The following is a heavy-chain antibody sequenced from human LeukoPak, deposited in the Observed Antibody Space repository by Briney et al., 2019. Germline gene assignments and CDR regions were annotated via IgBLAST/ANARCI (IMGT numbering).Heavy chain of an antibody. V-gene: IGHV3-9*01. J-gene: IGHJ4*02. CDR1: GFTFDVYA. CDR3: AKGPSGPDY. CDR2: ISWNGCSI. D-gene: IGHD3-10*01. Sequence: GGSLRLSCAASGFTFDVYAVRWVRQAPGKGLEWVSGISWNGCSIGYADSVKGRFTISRDNAKNSLYVQMKSLRAEDTALYYCAKGPSGPDYWGQGTLVTVSS.